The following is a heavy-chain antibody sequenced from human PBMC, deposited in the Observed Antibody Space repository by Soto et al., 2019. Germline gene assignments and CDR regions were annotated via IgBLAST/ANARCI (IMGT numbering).Heavy chain of an antibody. Sequence: GGSLRLSWTAFGFTFGDYCMSWFRQAPGKGLEWVGFIRSKAYGGTTEYAASVKGRFTISRDDSKSIAYLQMNSLKTEDTAVYYCTRDYDFWSGQILYWGQGTLVTVAS. CDR1: GFTFGDYC. CDR2: IRSKAYGGTT. CDR3: TRDYDFWSGQILY. D-gene: IGHD3-3*01. V-gene: IGHV3-49*03. J-gene: IGHJ4*02.